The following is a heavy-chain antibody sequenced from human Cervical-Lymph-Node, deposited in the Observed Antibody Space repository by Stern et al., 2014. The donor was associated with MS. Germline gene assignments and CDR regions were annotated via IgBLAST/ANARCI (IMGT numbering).Heavy chain of an antibody. V-gene: IGHV1-69*01. J-gene: IGHJ4*02. Sequence: VQLVESGAEVKKPGSSVKVSCKASGGTFSSYAISWVRQAPGQGLEWMGGIIPIFGTANYAQKFQGRVTITADESTSTAYMELSSLRSEDTAVYYCAREGHYYDSSGYYYDYWGQGTLVTVSS. CDR3: AREGHYYDSSGYYYDY. CDR2: IIPIFGTA. D-gene: IGHD3-22*01. CDR1: GGTFSSYA.